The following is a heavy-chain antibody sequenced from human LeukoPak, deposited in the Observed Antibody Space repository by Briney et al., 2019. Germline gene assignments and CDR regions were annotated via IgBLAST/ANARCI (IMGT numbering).Heavy chain of an antibody. CDR1: GGSISSYY. D-gene: IGHD2-21*02. J-gene: IGHJ4*02. V-gene: IGHV4-59*01. CDR3: ARVFSYCFPPYY. CDR2: IYYSGRT. Sequence: SXTLSLTCTVSGGSISSYYWRWIRQPPGKGLEWSGYIYYSGRTKYNPSLKRRVTISVDKSKNKFSLKRSSIAAADTAVYYCARVFSYCFPPYYWGQGTLVTVSS.